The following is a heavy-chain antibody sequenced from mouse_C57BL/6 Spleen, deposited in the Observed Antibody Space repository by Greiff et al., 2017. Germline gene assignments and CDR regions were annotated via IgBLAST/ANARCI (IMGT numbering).Heavy chain of an antibody. CDR3: ARDPDGYYAMDY. J-gene: IGHJ4*01. CDR1: GFTFSSYA. CDR2: ISDGGSYT. D-gene: IGHD2-3*01. V-gene: IGHV5-4*01. Sequence: DVMLVESGGGLVKPGGSLKLSCAASGFTFSSYAMSWVRQTPEKRLEWVATISDGGSYTYYPDNVKGRFTISRDNAKNNLYLQMSHLKSEDTAMYYCARDPDGYYAMDYWGQGTSVTVSS.